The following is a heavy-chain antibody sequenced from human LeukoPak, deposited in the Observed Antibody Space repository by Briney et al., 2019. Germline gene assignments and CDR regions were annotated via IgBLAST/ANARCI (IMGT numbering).Heavy chain of an antibody. CDR3: AKDGQGLTYYFDY. CDR1: GFTLSSYG. CDR2: ISYDGSNK. V-gene: IGHV3-30*18. D-gene: IGHD1-14*01. Sequence: QAGGSLRLSCAASGFTLSSYGMHWVRQAPSKGVEWVAVISYDGSNKYYADSVKGRFTISRDNSKNTLYLQMNSLRAEDTAVYYCAKDGQGLTYYFDYWGQGTLVTVSS. J-gene: IGHJ4*02.